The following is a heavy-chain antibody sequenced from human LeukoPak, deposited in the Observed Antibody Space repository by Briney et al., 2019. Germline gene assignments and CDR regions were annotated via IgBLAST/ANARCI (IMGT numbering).Heavy chain of an antibody. CDR1: GFTFSDYR. D-gene: IGHD3-3*01. Sequence: GGSLRLSCASSGFTFSDYRMTWVRQAPGKGLEWVANIKQDGSEKYYVDSVKGRFTISRDNAENSLYLQMNSLRAEDTAVYYCARDYDLWSAYSAGYFDYWGQGILVTVSS. CDR3: ARDYDLWSAYSAGYFDY. CDR2: IKQDGSEK. J-gene: IGHJ4*02. V-gene: IGHV3-7*01.